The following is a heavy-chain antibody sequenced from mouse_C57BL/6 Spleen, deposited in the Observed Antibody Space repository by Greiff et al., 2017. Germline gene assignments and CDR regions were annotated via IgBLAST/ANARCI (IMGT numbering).Heavy chain of an antibody. Sequence: EVKLVESEGGLVQPGSSMKLSCTASGYPFSDYYMAWVRQVPEKGLEWVANINYDGSSTYYLDSLKSRFIISRDNAKNILYLQRSSLKSEDTATYYCARDRSYGNYVGYYAMDYWGQGTTVTVSS. CDR2: INYDGSST. V-gene: IGHV5-16*01. CDR1: GYPFSDYY. CDR3: ARDRSYGNYVGYYAMDY. D-gene: IGHD2-1*01. J-gene: IGHJ4*01.